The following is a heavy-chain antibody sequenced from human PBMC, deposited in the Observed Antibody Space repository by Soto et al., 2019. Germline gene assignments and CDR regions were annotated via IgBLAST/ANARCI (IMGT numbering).Heavy chain of an antibody. CDR2: IYYSGST. CDR3: ARNSNPAPNHYYYYMDV. Sequence: PSETLSLTCTVSGGSISSGGYYWSWIRQHPGKGLEWIGYIYYSGSTYYNPSLKSRVTISVDTSKNQFTLKLSSVTAADTAVYYCARNSNPAPNHYYYYMDVWGKGTTVTVSS. CDR1: GGSISSGGYY. V-gene: IGHV4-31*03. D-gene: IGHD4-4*01. J-gene: IGHJ6*03.